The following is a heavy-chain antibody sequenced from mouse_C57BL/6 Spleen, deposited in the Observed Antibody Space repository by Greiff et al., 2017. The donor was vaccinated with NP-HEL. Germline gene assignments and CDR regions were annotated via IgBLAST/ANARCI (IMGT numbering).Heavy chain of an antibody. CDR1: GFSLTSYG. Sequence: VKLMESGPGLVAPSQSLSITCTVSGFSLTSYGVRWVRQPTGQGLEWLVVIWSDGSTTYNSALNSRLSISKDNSKSQVFLKMNSLQTDDTAMYYCARHGDYGSSFDYWGQGTTLTVSS. J-gene: IGHJ2*01. CDR2: IWSDGST. CDR3: ARHGDYGSSFDY. D-gene: IGHD1-1*01. V-gene: IGHV2-6-1*01.